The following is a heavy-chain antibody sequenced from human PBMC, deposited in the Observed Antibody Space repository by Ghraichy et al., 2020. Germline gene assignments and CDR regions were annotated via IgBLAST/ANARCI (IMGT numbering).Heavy chain of an antibody. CDR1: GFTFSSYW. D-gene: IGHD3-10*01. Sequence: GGSLRLSCAASGFTFSSYWMSWVRQAPGKGLEWVANIKQDGSEKYYVDSVKGRFTISRDNAKNSLYLQMNSLRAEDTAVYYCARERGYMVRGVIYYYYGMDVWGQGTTVTVSS. CDR3: ARERGYMVRGVIYYYYGMDV. CDR2: IKQDGSEK. J-gene: IGHJ6*02. V-gene: IGHV3-7*01.